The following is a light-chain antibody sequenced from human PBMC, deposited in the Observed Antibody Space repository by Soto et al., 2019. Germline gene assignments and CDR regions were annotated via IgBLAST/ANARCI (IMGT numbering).Light chain of an antibody. V-gene: IGLV1-47*02. Sequence: QSVLTQPPSASGTPGQRVTISCSGSSSSIGSNSVYWYQHLPGTAPQLLIYYNSQRPSGVPDRFSGSKSGTSASLAISGLRSEDEADCYCATWDDSLSGYVFGTGTKVTVL. CDR2: YNS. J-gene: IGLJ1*01. CDR1: SSSIGSNS. CDR3: ATWDDSLSGYV.